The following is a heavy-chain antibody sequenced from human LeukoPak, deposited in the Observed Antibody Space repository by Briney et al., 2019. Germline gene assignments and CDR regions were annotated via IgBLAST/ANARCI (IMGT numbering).Heavy chain of an antibody. D-gene: IGHD2-2*03. Sequence: ASVKVSCKASGGTFSSYAISWVRQAPGQGLEWMGGIIPIFGTANYAQKFQGRVTITTDESTSTAYMELSSLRSEDTAVYYCAREDLGYCSSTSCYASMDVWGKGTTVTVSS. V-gene: IGHV1-69*05. J-gene: IGHJ6*03. CDR2: IIPIFGTA. CDR3: AREDLGYCSSTSCYASMDV. CDR1: GGTFSSYA.